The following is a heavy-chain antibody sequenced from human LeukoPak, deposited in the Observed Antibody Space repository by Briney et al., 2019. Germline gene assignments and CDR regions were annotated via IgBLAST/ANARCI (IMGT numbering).Heavy chain of an antibody. Sequence: ASVKVSCKASGYIFTGYYLHWVRQAPGQGLEWMGWINPNSGGTNYAQKFQGRATMTRDTSISTAYMELSRLRSDDTAVYYCARDQLEGYCSSTSCYSPYGYWGQGTLVTVSS. CDR2: INPNSGGT. J-gene: IGHJ4*02. CDR3: ARDQLEGYCSSTSCYSPYGY. V-gene: IGHV1-2*02. D-gene: IGHD2-2*02. CDR1: GYIFTGYY.